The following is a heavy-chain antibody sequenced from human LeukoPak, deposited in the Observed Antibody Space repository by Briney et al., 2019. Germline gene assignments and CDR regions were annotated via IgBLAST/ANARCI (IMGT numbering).Heavy chain of an antibody. J-gene: IGHJ5*02. CDR1: GGTFSSYA. CDR2: IIPIFGTA. CDR3: ARIAVAGTGWFDP. D-gene: IGHD6-19*01. Sequence: GASVKVSCKASGGTFSSYAISWVRQAPGQGLEWMGRIIPIFGTANYAQKFQGRVTITTDQSTTTAYMELSSLRAEDTAVYYCARIAVAGTGWFDPWGQGTLVTVSS. V-gene: IGHV1-69*05.